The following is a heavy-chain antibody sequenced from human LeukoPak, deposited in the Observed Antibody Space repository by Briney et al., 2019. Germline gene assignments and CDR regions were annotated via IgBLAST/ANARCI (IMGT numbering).Heavy chain of an antibody. CDR3: ARDLYGSGSYYNYY. J-gene: IGHJ4*02. D-gene: IGHD3-10*01. CDR2: ISSSSSYI. CDR1: GFTFSSYS. Sequence: GGSLRPSCAASGFTFSSYSMNWVRQAPGKGLEWVSSISSSSSYIYYADSVKGRFTISRDNAKNSLYLQMNSLRAEDTAVYYCARDLYGSGSYYNYYWGQGTLVTVSS. V-gene: IGHV3-21*01.